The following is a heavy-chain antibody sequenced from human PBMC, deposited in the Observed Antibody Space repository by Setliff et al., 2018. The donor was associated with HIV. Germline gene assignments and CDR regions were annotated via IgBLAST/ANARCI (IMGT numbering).Heavy chain of an antibody. D-gene: IGHD3-22*01. CDR1: GGSFSGYY. J-gene: IGHJ3*02. Sequence: SETLSLTCAVYGGSFSGYYWSWIRQPPGKGLEWIGEINHSGSTNYNPSLKSRVTISVDTSKNQFSLKLSSVTAADTAVYYCARNYYDSSGYYFEAFDIWGQGTMVTVSS. V-gene: IGHV4-34*01. CDR2: INHSGST. CDR3: ARNYYDSSGYYFEAFDI.